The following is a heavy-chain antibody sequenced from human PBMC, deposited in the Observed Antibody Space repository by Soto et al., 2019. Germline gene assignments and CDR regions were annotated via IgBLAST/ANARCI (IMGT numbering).Heavy chain of an antibody. CDR1: GFTFSSYA. CDR2: ISGSGGST. D-gene: IGHD3-10*01. V-gene: IGHV3-23*01. CDR3: AKEKVVRGVYYYYGMDV. Sequence: GGSLRLSCAASGFTFSSYAMSWVRQAPGKGLEWVSAISGSGGSTYYADSVKGRFTISRDNSKNTLYLQMNSLRAEDTAVYYCAKEKVVRGVYYYYGMDVWGQGTTVTVSS. J-gene: IGHJ6*02.